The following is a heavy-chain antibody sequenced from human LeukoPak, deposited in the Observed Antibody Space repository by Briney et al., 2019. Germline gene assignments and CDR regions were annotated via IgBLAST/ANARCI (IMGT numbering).Heavy chain of an antibody. CDR1: GGSISSYY. CDR3: AAVSSTSSEYFQH. V-gene: IGHV4-59*08. J-gene: IGHJ1*01. Sequence: SETLSLTCTVSGGSISSYYWSWIRQPPGKGLEWIGYVYYSGSTNYNPSLKGRVTISVDTSKNQFSLKLSSVTAADTAVYYCAAVSSTSSEYFQHWGQGTLVTVSS. D-gene: IGHD2-2*01. CDR2: VYYSGST.